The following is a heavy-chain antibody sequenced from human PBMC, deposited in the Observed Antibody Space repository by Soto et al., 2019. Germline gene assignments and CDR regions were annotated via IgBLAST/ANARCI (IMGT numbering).Heavy chain of an antibody. Sequence: QVQLVQSGAEVKKPGSSVNVSCKASGGTFSRYSITWVRQAPGHGLEWIGSIIPIFGIPTYAQKFQGRVTITADESTSTAYMELSSLRSDDTAVYYCAREDRDRETGLVPAAIDGMDVWGQGTTVTVSS. V-gene: IGHV1-69*08. J-gene: IGHJ6*02. CDR1: GGTFSRYS. CDR3: AREDRDRETGLVPAAIDGMDV. D-gene: IGHD2-2*01. CDR2: IIPIFGIP.